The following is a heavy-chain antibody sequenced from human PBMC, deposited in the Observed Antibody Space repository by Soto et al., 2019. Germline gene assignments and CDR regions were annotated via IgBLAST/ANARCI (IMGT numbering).Heavy chain of an antibody. J-gene: IGHJ5*02. CDR3: VRDLPRYYYDSSGYYYVPNWFDP. CDR1: GYTFTSYG. D-gene: IGHD3-22*01. V-gene: IGHV1-18*04. CDR2: ISAYNGNT. Sequence: SVKVSFKASGYTFTSYGISWVRQAPVQGLEWMGWISAYNGNTNYAQKLQGRVTMTTDTSTSTAYMELRSLRSDDTAVYYCVRDLPRYYYDSSGYYYVPNWFDPWGQGTPVTVSS.